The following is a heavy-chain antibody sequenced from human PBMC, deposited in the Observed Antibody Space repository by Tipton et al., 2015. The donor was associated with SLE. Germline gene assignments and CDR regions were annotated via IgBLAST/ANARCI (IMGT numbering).Heavy chain of an antibody. J-gene: IGHJ2*01. D-gene: IGHD3-22*01. CDR3: AKGITMIVGLDWYFDL. CDR1: GFTFSSYA. V-gene: IGHV3-23*01. CDR2: ISGSGGST. Sequence: SLRLSCAASGFTFSSYAMSWVRQAPGKGLEWVSAISGSGGSTYYADSVKGRFTISRDNSKNTLYLQMNSLRAEDTAVYYCAKGITMIVGLDWYFDLWGRGTLATVSS.